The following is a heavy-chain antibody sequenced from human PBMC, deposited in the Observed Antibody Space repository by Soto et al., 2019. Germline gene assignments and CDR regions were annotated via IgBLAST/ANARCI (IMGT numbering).Heavy chain of an antibody. J-gene: IGHJ4*02. CDR2: LNHSGST. CDR1: GPSFSAHY. V-gene: IGHV4-34*01. D-gene: IGHD6-13*01. CDR3: ARVGALGSSSCFDY. Sequence: PSDTLSLTCPLSGPSFSAHYWSWIRQPPGKGLEWIGELNHSGSTNYNPSLKSRVTISVDTSKNQFSLKLSSVTAADTAVYFCARVGALGSSSCFDYWGQGTLVTVS.